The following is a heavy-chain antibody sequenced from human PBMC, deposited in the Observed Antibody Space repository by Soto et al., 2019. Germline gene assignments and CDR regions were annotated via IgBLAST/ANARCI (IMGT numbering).Heavy chain of an antibody. D-gene: IGHD6-19*01. CDR1: GGSFSGYY. V-gene: IGHV4-34*01. Sequence: QVQLQQWGAGLLKPSEALSLTCAVYGGSFSGYYWCWIRQPPGKGLEWIGEINHSGSTNDNPSLKSRVTIAVDTSKNQFSQKLRSVTGADTAVYYCARGTWGIAVAGPYYYCYMDVWGKGPTVNVS. CDR2: INHSGST. CDR3: ARGTWGIAVAGPYYYCYMDV. J-gene: IGHJ6*03.